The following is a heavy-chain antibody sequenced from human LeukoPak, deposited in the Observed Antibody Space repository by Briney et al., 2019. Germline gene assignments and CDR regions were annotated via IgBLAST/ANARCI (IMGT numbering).Heavy chain of an antibody. Sequence: PGRSLRLSCEASEFTFSTYAMHWVRQAPGKGLEWVALISSDGSDKYYADSVTGRFAISRDIPKNTLYLRMNSLKVEDTAVYFCARQGRSLKYYYTHMDVWGKGTTVTVSS. CDR3: ARQGRSLKYYYTHMDV. CDR2: ISSDGSDK. CDR1: EFTFSTYA. J-gene: IGHJ6*03. V-gene: IGHV3-30*06.